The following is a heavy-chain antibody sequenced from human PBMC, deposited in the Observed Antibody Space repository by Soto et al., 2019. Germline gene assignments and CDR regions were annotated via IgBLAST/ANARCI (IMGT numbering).Heavy chain of an antibody. CDR2: VTPYNLHT. J-gene: IGHJ4*01. CDR1: GYTFSRYG. D-gene: IGHD3-10*02. Sequence: QVQLVQSEAEVRKPGASVKVSCKASGYTFSRYGVTWVRQAPGQGLEWMGWVTPYNLHTKYAQNLQGRVSMTTDTSTSTAYMELLSLKSDDTAVYFCSRGVFMFRVGNLFGYFDHWGQGTLVAVSS. CDR3: SRGVFMFRVGNLFGYFDH. V-gene: IGHV1-18*04.